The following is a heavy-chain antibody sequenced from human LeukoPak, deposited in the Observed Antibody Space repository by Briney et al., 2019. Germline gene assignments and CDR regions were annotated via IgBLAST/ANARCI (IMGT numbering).Heavy chain of an antibody. V-gene: IGHV1-8*03. D-gene: IGHD6-19*01. Sequence: ASVKVSCKASGYTFTSYDINWVRQATGQGLEWMGWLNPNSGNTGYAQKFQGRVTITRDTSINTAYMELSSLRSEDTAVYYCARMTVSGRDNWFDPWGQGTLVTVSS. CDR3: ARMTVSGRDNWFDP. CDR1: GYTFTSYD. J-gene: IGHJ5*02. CDR2: LNPNSGNT.